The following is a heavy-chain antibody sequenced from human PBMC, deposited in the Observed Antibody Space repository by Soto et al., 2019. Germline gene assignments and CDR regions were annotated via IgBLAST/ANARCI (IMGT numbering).Heavy chain of an antibody. D-gene: IGHD2-2*01. CDR1: GFTFSSYW. CDR3: ASLASAGYCSSTSCYVSYY. CDR2: INSDGSST. V-gene: IGHV3-74*01. Sequence: LRLSCAASGFTFSSYWMHWVRQAPGKGLVWVSRINSDGSSTSYADSVKGRFTISRDNAKNTLYLQMNSLRAEDTAVYYCASLASAGYCSSTSCYVSYYWGQGALVTVSS. J-gene: IGHJ4*02.